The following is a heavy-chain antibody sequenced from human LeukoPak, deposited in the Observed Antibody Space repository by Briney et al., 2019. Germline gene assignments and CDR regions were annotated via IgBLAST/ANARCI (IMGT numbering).Heavy chain of an antibody. CDR3: ARVAAAGTGLGDY. D-gene: IGHD6-13*01. J-gene: IGHJ4*02. CDR1: GFTFSSYA. Sequence: GGSLRLSCAASGFTFSSYAMHWVRQAPGKGLEWVAVISYDGSNKYYADSVKGRFTISRDNSKNTLYLQMNSLRAEDTAVYYCARVAAAGTGLGDYWGQGTLVTVSS. V-gene: IGHV3-30-3*01. CDR2: ISYDGSNK.